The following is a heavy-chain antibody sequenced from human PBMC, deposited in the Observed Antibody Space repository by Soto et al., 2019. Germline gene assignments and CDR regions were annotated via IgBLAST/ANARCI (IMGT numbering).Heavy chain of an antibody. Sequence: GGSLILSCAASGFTFSNAWMSWVRQAPGKGLEWVGRIKSKTDGGTTDYAAPVKGRFTISRDDSKNTLYLQMNSLKTEDTAAYYCTTELRITMVRGVINPANYYYMDVWGKGTTVTGSS. CDR2: IKSKTDGGTT. CDR1: GFTFSNAW. CDR3: TTELRITMVRGVINPANYYYMDV. J-gene: IGHJ6*03. V-gene: IGHV3-15*01. D-gene: IGHD3-10*01.